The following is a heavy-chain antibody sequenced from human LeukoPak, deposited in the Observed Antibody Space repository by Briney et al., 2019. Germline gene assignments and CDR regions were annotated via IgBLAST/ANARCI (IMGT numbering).Heavy chain of an antibody. D-gene: IGHD2-8*02. CDR1: GFTFSSDA. CDR2: ISSNGGST. CDR3: ARGEFCTGGICYASVMDV. V-gene: IGHV3-64*01. Sequence: PGGSLRLSCAASGFTFSSDAVHWVRQAPGKGLEYVSGISSNGGSTFYANSVKGRFTISRDNSKNTLYLQMGSLRAEDMAVYYCARGEFCTGGICYASVMDVWGQGTTVTVSS. J-gene: IGHJ6*02.